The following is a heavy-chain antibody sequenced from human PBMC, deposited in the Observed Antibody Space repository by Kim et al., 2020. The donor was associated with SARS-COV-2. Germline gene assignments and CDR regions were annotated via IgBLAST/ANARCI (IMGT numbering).Heavy chain of an antibody. CDR1: GFTFSHYA. J-gene: IGHJ5*02. Sequence: GGSLRLSCAVSGFTFSHYAMNWVRQAPGKGLEWVASISASSTYIYYADSVQGRYTISRDNAENSLFLQMGSLRVDDTAVYYCARDANRGYCSGGYCWFDHWGQGTLVTVAS. CDR3: ARDANRGYCSGGYCWFDH. D-gene: IGHD2-15*01. CDR2: ISASSTYI. V-gene: IGHV3-21*01.